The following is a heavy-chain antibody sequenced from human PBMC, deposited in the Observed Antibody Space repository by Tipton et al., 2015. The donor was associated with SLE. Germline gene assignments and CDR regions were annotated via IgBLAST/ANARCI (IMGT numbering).Heavy chain of an antibody. J-gene: IGHJ6*03. CDR1: GYSISSGYY. Sequence: LRLSCTVSGYSISSGYYWGWIRQPPGKGLEWIGNIYYSGSTYYNPSLKSRVTISVDTSKTQFSLRLTSVIAADTAVFYCARVARSGGDYSSYRDVGGKGPPAPV. D-gene: IGHD3-10*01. V-gene: IGHV4-38-2*02. CDR3: ARVARSGGDYSSYRDV. CDR2: IYYSGST.